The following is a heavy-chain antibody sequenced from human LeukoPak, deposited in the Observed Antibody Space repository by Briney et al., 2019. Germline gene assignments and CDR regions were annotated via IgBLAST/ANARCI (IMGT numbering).Heavy chain of an antibody. V-gene: IGHV4-30-2*01. J-gene: IGHJ4*02. CDR3: ARGSSYGYRFFDY. D-gene: IGHD5-18*01. CDR2: IYHSGST. Sequence: KSSETLSLTFAVSAGSISSGGYSWSWIRQPPGKGLEWIGYIYHSGSTYYNPSLKSRVTISVDRSKNQFSLKLSSVTAADTAVYYCARGSSYGYRFFDYWGQGTLVTVSS. CDR1: AGSISSGGYS.